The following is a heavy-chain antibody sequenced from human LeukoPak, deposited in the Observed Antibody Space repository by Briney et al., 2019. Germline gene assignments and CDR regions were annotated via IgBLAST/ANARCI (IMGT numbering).Heavy chain of an antibody. CDR1: GFTFSSYA. J-gene: IGHJ4*02. CDR2: ISYDGSNK. V-gene: IGHV3-30*14. CDR3: ARAEEGVGAISD. D-gene: IGHD1-26*01. Sequence: GGSLRLSCAASGFTFSSYAMHWVRQAPGKGLEWVAVISYDGSNKYYADSVKGRFTISRHNSKNTLYLQMNSLRAEDTAVYYCARAEEGVGAISDWGQGTLVTVSS.